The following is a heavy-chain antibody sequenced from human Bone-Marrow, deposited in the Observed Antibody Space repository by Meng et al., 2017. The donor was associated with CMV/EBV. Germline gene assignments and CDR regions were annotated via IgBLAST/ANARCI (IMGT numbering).Heavy chain of an antibody. D-gene: IGHD4-23*01. CDR2: MNPNSGNT. Sequence: ASVKVSCKASGYTFTTYDINWVRQATGQGLEWMGWMNPNSGNTGYAPKFQGRVTITGNTSIRTAYMELSSLRSEDTAVYYCARDLDYGGNRAMGAFDIWGQGTMVTVSS. CDR1: GYTFTTYD. J-gene: IGHJ3*02. CDR3: ARDLDYGGNRAMGAFDI. V-gene: IGHV1-8*03.